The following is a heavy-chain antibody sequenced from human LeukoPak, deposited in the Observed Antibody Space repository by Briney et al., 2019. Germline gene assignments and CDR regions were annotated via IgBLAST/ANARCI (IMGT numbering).Heavy chain of an antibody. J-gene: IGHJ5*02. CDR2: IYYSGST. CDR1: GGSISSSSYY. CDR3: ARRLAAAAGRWFDP. Sequence: SVTLSLTCTVSGGSISSSSYYWGWIRQPPGKGLEWIGSIYYSGSTYYNPSLKSRVTISVDTSKNQFSLKLSSVTAADTAVYYCARRLAAAAGRWFDPWGQGTLVTVSS. D-gene: IGHD6-13*01. V-gene: IGHV4-39*01.